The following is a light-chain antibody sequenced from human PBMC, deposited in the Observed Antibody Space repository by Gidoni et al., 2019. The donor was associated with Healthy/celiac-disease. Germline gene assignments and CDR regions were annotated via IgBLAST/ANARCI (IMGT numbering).Light chain of an antibody. J-gene: IGLJ2*01. CDR2: EVS. CDR1: SSDVGSDNI. CDR3: CSYAGSSTLVV. Sequence: QSALTQPATVSGAPGQAITISCTGTSSDVGSDNIVSWYQQHPGKAPKLMLYEVSKRPSGVANRLSGSKSGNTASLTISVLQAEDEAYYYCCSYAGSSTLVVFGGGIKLPVL. V-gene: IGLV2-23*02.